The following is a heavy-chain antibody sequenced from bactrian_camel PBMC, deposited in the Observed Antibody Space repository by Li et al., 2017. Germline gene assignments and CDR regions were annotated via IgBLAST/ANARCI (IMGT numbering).Heavy chain of an antibody. V-gene: IGHV3S53*01. D-gene: IGHD2*01. Sequence: HVQLVESGGDSVQHGGSLRLSCAAVEYTGTLHCMGWFRQGPGKEREGVATLTVGGHTAYGTSVKGRFTISQDSAKNALYLQMNSLKPEDTAMYYCAAQKFVFGGGNVCAASLRQKGDGYNYWGQGTQVTVS. J-gene: IGHJ4*01. CDR3: AAQKFVFGGGNVCAASLRQKGDGYNY. CDR2: LTVGGHT. CDR1: EYTGTLHC.